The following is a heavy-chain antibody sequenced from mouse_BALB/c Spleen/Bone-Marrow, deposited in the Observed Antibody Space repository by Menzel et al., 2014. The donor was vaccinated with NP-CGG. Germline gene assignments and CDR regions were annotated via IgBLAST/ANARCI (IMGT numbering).Heavy chain of an antibody. CDR1: GFNIKDTF. CDR3: TRGDDY. D-gene: IGHD3-3*01. V-gene: IGHV14-3*02. J-gene: IGHJ2*01. Sequence: EVKLMESGAELVKPGASVKLSCTGSGFNIKDTFMHWVKQRPEQGLEWIGRIDPANGNTKYDPKFQGKATITADTSSNTAYLQLTSLTSEDTAVYYCTRGDDYWGQGTTLAVSS. CDR2: IDPANGNT.